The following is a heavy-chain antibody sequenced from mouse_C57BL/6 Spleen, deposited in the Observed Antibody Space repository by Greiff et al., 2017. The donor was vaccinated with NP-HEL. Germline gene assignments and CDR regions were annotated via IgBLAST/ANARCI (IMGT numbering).Heavy chain of an antibody. CDR2: INPCNGGT. Sequence: QVQLQQPGTELVKPGASVKLSCKASGYTFTSYWMHWVKQRPGQGLEWIGNINPCNGGTNYNEKFKSKATLTVDKSSSTAYMQLSSLTSEDSAVYYCAREEELRPLFADWGEGTLVTVSA. CDR1: GYTFTSYW. J-gene: IGHJ3*01. CDR3: AREEELRPLFAD. V-gene: IGHV1-53*01. D-gene: IGHD3-2*02.